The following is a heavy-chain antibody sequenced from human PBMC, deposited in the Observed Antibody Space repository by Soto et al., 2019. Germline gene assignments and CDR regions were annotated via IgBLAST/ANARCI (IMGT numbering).Heavy chain of an antibody. CDR2: ISGSGFST. V-gene: IGHV3-23*01. J-gene: IGHJ4*01. D-gene: IGHD3-16*01. CDR1: GFTFNTYA. Sequence: GGSLRLSCAASGFTFNTYAMSWVRQAPGQGLEWVSAISGSGFSTYYADSVKGRFSISSDSSKNTLFLQMNSLRADDTAVYFCATFTFGRPFDTWGQGTLHTVSS. CDR3: ATFTFGRPFDT.